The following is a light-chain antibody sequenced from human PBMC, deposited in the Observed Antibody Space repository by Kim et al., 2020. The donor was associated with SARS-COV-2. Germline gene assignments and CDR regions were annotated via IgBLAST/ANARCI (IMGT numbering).Light chain of an antibody. J-gene: IGKJ4*01. CDR1: QGISSY. Sequence: ASTGDRVTITCRASQGISSYLAWYQQKPGKAPKLLIYAASTLQSGVPSRFSGSGSGTDFTLTISCLQSEDFATYYCQQYYSYTRTFGGGTKVDIK. CDR3: QQYYSYTRT. V-gene: IGKV1-8*01. CDR2: AAS.